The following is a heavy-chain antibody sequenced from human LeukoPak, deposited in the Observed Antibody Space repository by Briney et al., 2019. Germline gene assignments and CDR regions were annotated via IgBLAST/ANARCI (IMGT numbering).Heavy chain of an antibody. CDR3: ARDTFDY. J-gene: IGHJ4*02. V-gene: IGHV3-7*01. CDR2: IKQDGSEK. Sequence: PGGSLRLSCAASGFTLRSYWMSWVRQAPGRGLEWVANIKQDGSEKYYVDSVKGRFTISRDNAKNSLDLQMNSLRAEDMAFYYCARDTFDYWGQGTLVTVSS. CDR1: GFTLRSYW.